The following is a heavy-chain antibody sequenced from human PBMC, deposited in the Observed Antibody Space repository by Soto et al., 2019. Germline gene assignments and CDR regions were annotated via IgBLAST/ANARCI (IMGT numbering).Heavy chain of an antibody. CDR2: ISTYTGNT. J-gene: IGHJ6*02. D-gene: IGHD3-10*01. V-gene: IGHV1-18*01. Sequence: QVHLVQSGAEVKKPGASVKVSCKASGYTFTNYDINWVRQAPGQGLEWMGWISTYTGNTNYAKKLQGRVTMTTDTSTSTAYMELRSLRSDDTPVYYCARGYYYGSGRPTPGGMDVWGQGTTVTFSS. CDR3: ARGYYYGSGRPTPGGMDV. CDR1: GYTFTNYD.